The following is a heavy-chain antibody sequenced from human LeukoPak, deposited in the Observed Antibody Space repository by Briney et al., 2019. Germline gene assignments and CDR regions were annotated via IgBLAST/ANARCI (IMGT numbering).Heavy chain of an antibody. CDR2: MNPNSGNT. CDR3: ARSGASSTSFNWFDP. V-gene: IGHV1-8*03. J-gene: IGHJ5*02. CDR1: GYTFTSYD. D-gene: IGHD2-2*01. Sequence: GASVKVSCKASGYTFTSYDINWVRQATGQGLEWMGWMNPNSGNTGYAQKFQGRVTITRNTSISTVYMELSSLRSEDTAVYYCARSGASSTSFNWFDPWGQGTLVTVSS.